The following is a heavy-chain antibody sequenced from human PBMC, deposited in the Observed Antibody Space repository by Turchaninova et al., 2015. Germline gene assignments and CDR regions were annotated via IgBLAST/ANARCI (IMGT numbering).Heavy chain of an antibody. V-gene: IGHV4-39*07. D-gene: IGHD5-18*01. CDR1: GGHMSSSSYY. CDR2: IYYSGTS. Sequence: QLQLQESGPGPAKPSETLSLTCTVPGGHMSSSSYYWGWIRQPPGKGVEWIWSIYYSGTSYYNPALKSRVTISVDTSKNQFSLKLSSVTAADTAVYYCARAPKSSPYSQFDYWGQGTLVTVSS. CDR3: ARAPKSSPYSQFDY. J-gene: IGHJ4*02.